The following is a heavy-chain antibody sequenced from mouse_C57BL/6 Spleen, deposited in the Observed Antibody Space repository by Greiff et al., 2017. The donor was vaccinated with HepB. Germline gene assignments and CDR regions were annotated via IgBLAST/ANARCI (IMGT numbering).Heavy chain of an antibody. D-gene: IGHD5-2*01. CDR3: ARREYEKDY. CDR2: INPGSGGT. V-gene: IGHV1-54*01. J-gene: IGHJ2*01. Sequence: QVQLQQSGAELVRPGTSVKVSCKASGYVFTNYLIEWVKQRPGQGLEWIGVINPGSGGTNYNEKFKGKATLTADKSSSTAYMQLSSLTSEDSAVYFCARREYEKDYWGQGTTLTVSS. CDR1: GYVFTNYL.